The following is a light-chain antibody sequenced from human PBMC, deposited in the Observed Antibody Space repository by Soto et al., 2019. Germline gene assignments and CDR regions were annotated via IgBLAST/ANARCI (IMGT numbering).Light chain of an antibody. CDR3: QQYYNTRLT. Sequence: DIVMTQSPDSLAVSLGERATINCKSSPSVLYSANNKNYLAWYQQKPGQPPKLLINWASTRESGVPDRFSGSGSGTDFTLTISSLQAEDVAVYYCQQYYNTRLTFGGGTKVEIK. V-gene: IGKV4-1*01. J-gene: IGKJ4*01. CDR2: WAS. CDR1: PSVLYSANNKNY.